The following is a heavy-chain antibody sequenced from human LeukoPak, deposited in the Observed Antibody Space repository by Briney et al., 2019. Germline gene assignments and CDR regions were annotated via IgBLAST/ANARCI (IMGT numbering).Heavy chain of an antibody. CDR1: GYSISSRYY. J-gene: IGHJ4*02. CDR2: VHHSGRT. Sequence: SETLSLTCDVSGYSISSRYYWGWIRPPPEKGLEWIGSVHHSGRTYYNPSLKSRVTLSIDPSRNQLSLKLSSVTAADTAVYYCARGFRSSSGYYDSRTYNFDYWGQGTLVTVSS. CDR3: ARGFRSSSGYYDSRTYNFDY. D-gene: IGHD3-22*01. V-gene: IGHV4-38-2*01.